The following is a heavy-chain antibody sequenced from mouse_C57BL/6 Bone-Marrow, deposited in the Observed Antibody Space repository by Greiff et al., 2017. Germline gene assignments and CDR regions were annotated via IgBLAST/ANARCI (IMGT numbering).Heavy chain of an antibody. V-gene: IGHV14-1*01. CDR2: IDPEDGDT. CDR1: GFNIKDYY. D-gene: IGHD1-1*01. Sequence: EVQGVESGAELVRPGASVKLSCTASGFNIKDYYMHWVKQRPEQGLEWIGRIDPEDGDTEYAPKFQGKATMTADTSSNTAYLQLSSLTSEDTAVYYCTTAAFYSSSPSYFDYWGQGTTLTVSS. CDR3: TTAAFYSSSPSYFDY. J-gene: IGHJ2*01.